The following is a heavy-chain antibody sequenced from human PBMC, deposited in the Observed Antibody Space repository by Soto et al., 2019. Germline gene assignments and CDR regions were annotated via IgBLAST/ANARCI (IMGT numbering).Heavy chain of an antibody. Sequence: QAPGKGLEWVGRTRNKANSYTTEYAASVKGRFTISRDDSKNSLYLQMNSLKTEDTAVYYCARDPYGGAYGMGVWGQGPTVTVSS. J-gene: IGHJ6*02. D-gene: IGHD4-17*01. CDR3: ARDPYGGAYGMGV. V-gene: IGHV3-72*01. CDR2: TRNKANSYTT.